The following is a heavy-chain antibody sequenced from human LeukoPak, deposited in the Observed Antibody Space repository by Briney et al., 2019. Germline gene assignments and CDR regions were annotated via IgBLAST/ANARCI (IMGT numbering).Heavy chain of an antibody. Sequence: SVKVSCKVSGYTLTELSMHWVRQAPGQGLEWMGGIIPIFGTANYAQKFQGRVTITTDESTSTAYMELSSLRSEDTAVYYCARVVVPAAEYYMDVWGKGTTVTVSS. V-gene: IGHV1-69*05. CDR1: GYTLTELS. J-gene: IGHJ6*03. CDR3: ARVVVPAAEYYMDV. D-gene: IGHD2-2*01. CDR2: IIPIFGTA.